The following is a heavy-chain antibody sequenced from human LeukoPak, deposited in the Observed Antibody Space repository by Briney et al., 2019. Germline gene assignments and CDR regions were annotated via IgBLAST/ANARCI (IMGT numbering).Heavy chain of an antibody. CDR1: GGSISSSSYY. D-gene: IGHD1-7*01. Sequence: SETLSLTCTVSGGSISSSSYYWGWIRQPPGKGLEWIGSIYYSGGTYYNPSLKSRVTISVDTSKNQFSLKLSSVTAADTAVYYCARWENYHFDYWGQGTLVTVSS. V-gene: IGHV4-39*01. CDR2: IYYSGGT. J-gene: IGHJ4*02. CDR3: ARWENYHFDY.